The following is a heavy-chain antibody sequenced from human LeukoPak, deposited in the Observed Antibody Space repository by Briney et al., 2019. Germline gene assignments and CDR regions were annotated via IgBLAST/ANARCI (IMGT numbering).Heavy chain of an antibody. CDR3: ARVDGYSSSWYAAESYYYYYMDV. V-gene: IGHV1-18*01. CDR2: ISAYNGNT. Sequence: ASVKVSCKASGYTFTSYGISWVRQAPGQGPEWMGWISAYNGNTNYAQKLQGRVTMTTDTSTSTAYMELRSLRSDDTAVYYCARVDGYSSSWYAAESYYYYYMDVWGKGTTVTISS. D-gene: IGHD6-13*01. CDR1: GYTFTSYG. J-gene: IGHJ6*03.